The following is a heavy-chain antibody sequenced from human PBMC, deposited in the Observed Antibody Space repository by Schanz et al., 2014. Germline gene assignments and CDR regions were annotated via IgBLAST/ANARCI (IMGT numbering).Heavy chain of an antibody. V-gene: IGHV3-23*04. CDR2: ISGSGAST. Sequence: VQLVESGGGFVQPGGSLRLSCVASGVTFSSYAMSWVRQASGQGLEWVSAISGSGASTYYADSVKAPFTISRNNAKTSLYRQVTTLTAETTVVYYCAKELNRRGGQTNFYYYYGMDVWGQGTTVTVSS. CDR1: GVTFSSYA. D-gene: IGHD5-12*01. J-gene: IGHJ6*02. CDR3: AKELNRRGGQTNFYYYYGMDV.